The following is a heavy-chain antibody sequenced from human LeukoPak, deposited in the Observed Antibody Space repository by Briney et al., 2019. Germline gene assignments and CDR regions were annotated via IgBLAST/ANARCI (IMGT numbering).Heavy chain of an antibody. CDR1: GFSFSASA. Sequence: GGSLRLSCAASGFSFSASAMHWVRQASGKGLEWVSAISGSGGSTYYADSVKGRFTISRDNAKKTLYLQMNSLRAEDTAVYYCARCIEMATIGYYYYYMDVWGKGTTVTISS. CDR3: ARCIEMATIGYYYYYMDV. J-gene: IGHJ6*03. V-gene: IGHV3-23*01. CDR2: ISGSGGST. D-gene: IGHD5-24*01.